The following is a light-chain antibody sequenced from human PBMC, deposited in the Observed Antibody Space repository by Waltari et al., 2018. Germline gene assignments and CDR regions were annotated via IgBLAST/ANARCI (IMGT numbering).Light chain of an antibody. V-gene: IGKV1-39*01. Sequence: DIQMTQSPSSLSASVGDRVTITCRASQSIAKYLTWYQQKPGRAPNLLISAASTLQSGVPSRFSGSGSGTDFTLTISSLQPEDFATYYCQQSYSSPDFGQGTRLDIK. CDR2: AAS. J-gene: IGKJ5*01. CDR1: QSIAKY. CDR3: QQSYSSPD.